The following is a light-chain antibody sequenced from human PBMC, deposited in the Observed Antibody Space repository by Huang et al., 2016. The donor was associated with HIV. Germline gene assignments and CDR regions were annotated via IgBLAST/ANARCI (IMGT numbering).Light chain of an antibody. CDR1: QSISRW. V-gene: IGKV1-5*01. J-gene: IGKJ2*01. Sequence: DIQMTQSPSTLSASAGDRVTITCRARQSISRWLAWYQQRPGKAPKFLIYDVSSLASGGPSRFIGSGSGTEFTLTISSLQPDDFATYYCQQYDSYPYTFGQGTKLEIK. CDR2: DVS. CDR3: QQYDSYPYT.